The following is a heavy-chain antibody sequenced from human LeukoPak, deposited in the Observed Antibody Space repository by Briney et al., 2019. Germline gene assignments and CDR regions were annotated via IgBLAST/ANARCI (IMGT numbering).Heavy chain of an antibody. D-gene: IGHD2-21*01. CDR3: TRGPDYGDPD. J-gene: IGHJ4*02. CDR2: ITSSGRST. CDR1: GFSFSDHY. Sequence: GGSLRLSRTASGFSFSDHYMTWMRHAPGKGLEWISYITSSGRSTDYADSVKGRFIISRNNAMNSMFLQMSSLRVDDTAVYYCTRGPDYGDPDWGQGTLVTVSS. V-gene: IGHV3-11*01.